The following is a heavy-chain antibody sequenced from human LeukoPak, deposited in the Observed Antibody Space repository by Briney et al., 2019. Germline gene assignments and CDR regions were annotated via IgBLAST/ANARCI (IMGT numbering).Heavy chain of an antibody. CDR3: ARDWGRRYSSGWYGDFDY. D-gene: IGHD6-19*01. J-gene: IGHJ4*02. CDR2: ISYDGSDK. CDR1: GFTSSSYA. V-gene: IGHV3-30-3*01. Sequence: GGSLRLSCAASGFTSSSYALNWVRQAPGKGLEWVAVISYDGSDKYYADSVKGRFTISRDNSKNTLYLQMNSLRPEDTAVYYCARDWGRRYSSGWYGDFDYWGQGTLVTVSS.